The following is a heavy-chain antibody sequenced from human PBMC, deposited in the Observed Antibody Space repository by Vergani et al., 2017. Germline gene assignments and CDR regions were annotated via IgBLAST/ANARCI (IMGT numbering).Heavy chain of an antibody. Sequence: QVQLVQSGAEVKKPGASVKVSCKVSGYTLTELSMHWVRQAPGKGLEWMGGFDPEDGETIYEQKFQGRVTMTEDTSTDTAYMELSSLRSEDTAVYYCATDCSSTSCYGGGYYGMDVWGQGTTVTVSS. CDR3: ATDCSSTSCYGGGYYGMDV. D-gene: IGHD2-2*01. V-gene: IGHV1-24*01. CDR2: FDPEDGET. CDR1: GYTLTELS. J-gene: IGHJ6*02.